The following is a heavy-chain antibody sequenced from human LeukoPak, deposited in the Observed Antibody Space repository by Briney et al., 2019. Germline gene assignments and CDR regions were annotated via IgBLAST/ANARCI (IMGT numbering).Heavy chain of an antibody. CDR1: GGSISSSSYY. Sequence: SETLSLTCTVSGGSISSSSYYWSWIRRPPGKGLEWIGEINHSGSTNYNPSLKSRVTISVDTSKNQFSLKLSSVTAADTAVYYCARRDIWGQGTLVTVSS. V-gene: IGHV4-39*07. CDR2: INHSGST. CDR3: ARRDI. J-gene: IGHJ4*02.